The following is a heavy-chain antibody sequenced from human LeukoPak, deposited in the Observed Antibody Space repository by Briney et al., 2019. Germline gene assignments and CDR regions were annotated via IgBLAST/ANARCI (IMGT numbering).Heavy chain of an antibody. J-gene: IGHJ4*02. CDR3: AKDISEQWLYYFDY. V-gene: IGHV3-9*01. CDR1: GFTFDDYA. Sequence: GGSLRLSCAASGFTFDDYAMHWVRQAPGKGLEWVSGISWNSGSIGYADSVKGRFTISRDNAKNSLYLQMNSLRAEDTALYYCAKDISEQWLYYFDYWGQGTLVTVSS. D-gene: IGHD6-19*01. CDR2: ISWNSGSI.